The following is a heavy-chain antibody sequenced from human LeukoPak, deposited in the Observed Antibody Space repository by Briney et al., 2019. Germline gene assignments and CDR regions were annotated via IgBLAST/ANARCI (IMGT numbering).Heavy chain of an antibody. Sequence: SETLSLTCTVSGGSFRSGSYYWSWLRQPPGKGLEWIGDIYYSGSTNYNPSLKSRVTISIDTSKNQFSLKLSSVTAADTAVYYCANSANYGGNSGYFDYWGQGTLVTVSS. CDR1: GGSFRSGSYY. D-gene: IGHD4-23*01. CDR3: ANSANYGGNSGYFDY. V-gene: IGHV4-61*01. J-gene: IGHJ4*02. CDR2: IYYSGST.